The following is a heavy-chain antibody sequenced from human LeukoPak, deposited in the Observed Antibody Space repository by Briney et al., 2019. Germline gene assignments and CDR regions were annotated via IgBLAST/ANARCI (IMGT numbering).Heavy chain of an antibody. CDR2: ISSDGSNK. CDR3: ARRSSGSPPYYFDY. CDR1: GFTLSNYG. Sequence: GGSLRLSCIASGFTLSNYGMHWVRQAPGKGLEWVAVISSDGSNKYYADSVKGRFTISRDDSKNTLYLQMNSLRAEDTAIYYCARRSSGSPPYYFDYWGQGTLVTVSS. J-gene: IGHJ4*02. D-gene: IGHD1-26*01. V-gene: IGHV3-30*03.